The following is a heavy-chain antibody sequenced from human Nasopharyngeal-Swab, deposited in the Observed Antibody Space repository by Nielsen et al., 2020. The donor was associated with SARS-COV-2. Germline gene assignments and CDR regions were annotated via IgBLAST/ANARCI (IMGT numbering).Heavy chain of an antibody. V-gene: IGHV3-23*01. D-gene: IGHD1-7*01. CDR1: GFTFSIYT. CDR3: AKARVELTRNDAFDI. CDR2: ISASGGSI. J-gene: IGHJ3*02. Sequence: GESLKISCAASGFTFSIYTMNWVRQAPGKGLEWVSGISASGGSIYHADSVKDRFTISRDNSKNTLFLQMHSLRGEDTAIYYCAKARVELTRNDAFDIWGQGTEVTVSS.